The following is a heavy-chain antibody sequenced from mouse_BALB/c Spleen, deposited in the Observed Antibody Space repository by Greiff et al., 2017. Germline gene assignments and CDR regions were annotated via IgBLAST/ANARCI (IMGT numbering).Heavy chain of an antibody. J-gene: IGHJ3*01. V-gene: IGHV2-9*02. CDR3: ASYYYGSSYTDFAY. CDR1: GFSLTSYG. D-gene: IGHD1-1*01. CDR2: IWAGGST. Sequence: VKLVESGPGLVAPSQSLSITCTVSGFSLTSYGVHWVRQPPGKGLEWLGVIWAGGSTNYNSALMSRLSISKDNSKSQVFLKMNSLQTDDTAMYYCASYYYGSSYTDFAYWGQGTLVTVSA.